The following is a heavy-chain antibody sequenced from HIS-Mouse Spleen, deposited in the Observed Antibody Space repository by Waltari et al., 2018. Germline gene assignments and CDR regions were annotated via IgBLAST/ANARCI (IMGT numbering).Heavy chain of an antibody. Sequence: QLQLQESGPGLVKPSETLSLTCTVSGGSISSSSYYWGWIRQPPGKGLEWIGSIYYSGSTYANPSLKSRVTISVDTSKNQFSLKLSSVTAADTAVYYCARRFVGYYGMDVWGQGTTFTVSS. D-gene: IGHD2-15*01. V-gene: IGHV4-39*07. CDR1: GGSISSSSYY. J-gene: IGHJ6*02. CDR3: ARRFVGYYGMDV. CDR2: IYYSGST.